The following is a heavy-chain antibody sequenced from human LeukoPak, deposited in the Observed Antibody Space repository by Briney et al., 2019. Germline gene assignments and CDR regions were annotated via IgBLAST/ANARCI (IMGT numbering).Heavy chain of an antibody. D-gene: IGHD3-10*01. CDR1: GGSISSYY. CDR3: ARHYGP. V-gene: IGHV4-59*08. J-gene: IGHJ4*02. CDR2: IYYSGST. Sequence: PSETLSLTCTVSGGSISSYYWSWIRQPPGKGLGWIGYIYYSGSTYYNPSLKSRVTISVDTSKNQFSLKLNSVTATDTAVYYCARHYGPWGQGTLVTVSS.